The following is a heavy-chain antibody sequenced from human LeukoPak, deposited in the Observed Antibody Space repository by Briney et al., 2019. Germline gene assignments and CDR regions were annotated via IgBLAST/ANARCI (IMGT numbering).Heavy chain of an antibody. CDR2: IRYDGSNK. V-gene: IGHV3-30*02. J-gene: IGHJ4*02. CDR3: ARTRYDQRPFDY. D-gene: IGHD5-12*01. Sequence: PGGSLRLSCGASGFIFSNYGIHWVRQAPGKGLEWVAFIRYDGSNKDYADLVKGRFTISRDNSKNTLYLQMNSLRAEDTAVYYCARTRYDQRPFDYWGQGTLVTVSS. CDR1: GFIFSNYG.